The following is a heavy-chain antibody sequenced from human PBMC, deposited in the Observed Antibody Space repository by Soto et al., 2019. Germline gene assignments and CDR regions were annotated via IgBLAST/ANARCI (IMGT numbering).Heavy chain of an antibody. D-gene: IGHD1-26*01. J-gene: IGHJ4*02. CDR3: AHRFYPFGSAWDRGLFDY. CDR1: GFSLSTSGEG. V-gene: IGHV2-5*01. Sequence: QITLMESGPTRVRPTQTLTLTCTFSGFSLSTSGEGVGWLRQPPGKALEWLGTIYWNGDQAYSPSVKYSLTLTKPTSRNLVVLIMTNVDPVDTATYYCAHRFYPFGSAWDRGLFDYWGQGALVAVSS. CDR2: IYWNGDQ.